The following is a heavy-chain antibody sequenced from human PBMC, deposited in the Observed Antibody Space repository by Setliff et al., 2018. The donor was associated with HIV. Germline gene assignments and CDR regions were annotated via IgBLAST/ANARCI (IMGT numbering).Heavy chain of an antibody. V-gene: IGHV1-2*06. D-gene: IGHD6-13*01. Sequence: ASVKVSCKASGYTFIGHYMHWVRQAPGQGLEWMGRINPDNGGTQYAQTFQGRVTMTRDTSASTAYMELSRLTSDDTAVFYCARGVKGIATTGKYYYDYWGQGTLVTVSS. J-gene: IGHJ4*02. CDR3: ARGVKGIATTGKYYYDY. CDR1: GYTFIGHY. CDR2: INPDNGGT.